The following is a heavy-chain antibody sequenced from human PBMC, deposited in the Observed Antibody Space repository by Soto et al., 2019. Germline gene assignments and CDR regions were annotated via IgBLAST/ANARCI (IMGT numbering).Heavy chain of an antibody. Sequence: PGGSLRLSCAASGFTFSSYAMHWVRQAPGKGLEWVAVISYGGSNKYYADSVKGRLTISRDNSKKMLYLQMNSLRPEDTAVYYCAKGQHCSSTSCYFYYYGMDVWGQGTKVTVSS. D-gene: IGHD2-2*01. V-gene: IGHV3-30-3*01. CDR3: AKGQHCSSTSCYFYYYGMDV. CDR2: ISYGGSNK. CDR1: GFTFSSYA. J-gene: IGHJ6*02.